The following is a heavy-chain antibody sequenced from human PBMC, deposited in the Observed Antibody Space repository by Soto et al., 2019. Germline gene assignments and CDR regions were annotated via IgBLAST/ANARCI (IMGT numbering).Heavy chain of an antibody. J-gene: IGHJ4*02. D-gene: IGHD3-22*01. CDR2: IYYSGST. Sequence: PSETLSLTCTVSGGSISSGGYYWSWIRQHPGKGLEWIGYIYYSGSTYYNPSLKSRVTISVDTSKNQFSLKLSSVTAADTAVYYCGRVDYYDSSGYENFDYWGQGTLVTSPQ. CDR1: GGSISSGGYY. CDR3: GRVDYYDSSGYENFDY. V-gene: IGHV4-31*03.